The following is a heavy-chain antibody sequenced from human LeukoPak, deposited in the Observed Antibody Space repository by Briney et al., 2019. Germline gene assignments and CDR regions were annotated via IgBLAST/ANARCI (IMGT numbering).Heavy chain of an antibody. CDR1: GFSFNTYA. J-gene: IGHJ1*01. CDR2: ISNTGGST. CDR3: AQQVGYCSSGSCYFTY. Sequence: SGGSLRLSCAASGFSFNTYAMSWVRQAPGKGLEWGSAISNTGGSTYYADSVKGRFTISRDKSKNTLSLQMNSLRAEDTAVYYCAQQVGYCSSGSCYFTYWGQGTLVTVSS. V-gene: IGHV3-23*01. D-gene: IGHD2-15*01.